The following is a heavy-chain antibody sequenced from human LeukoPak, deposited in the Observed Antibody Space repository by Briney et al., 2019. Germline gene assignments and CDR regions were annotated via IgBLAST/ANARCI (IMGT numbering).Heavy chain of an antibody. J-gene: IGHJ4*02. CDR2: ISGSGGST. D-gene: IGHD7-27*01. V-gene: IGHV3-23*01. Sequence: GGSLRRSCAASGFTCSSYAMSWVRQAPGKGLEWVSAISGSGGSTYYADSVKGRFTISRDNSKNTLYLQMNSLRAEDTAVYYCAKVTNWDFLFPRYYFDYWGQGTLVTVSS. CDR3: AKVTNWDFLFPRYYFDY. CDR1: GFTCSSYA.